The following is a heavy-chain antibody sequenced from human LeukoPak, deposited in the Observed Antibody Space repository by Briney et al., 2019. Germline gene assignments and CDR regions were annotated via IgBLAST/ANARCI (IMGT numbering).Heavy chain of an antibody. D-gene: IGHD1-20*01. V-gene: IGHV1-46*01. CDR3: ARSYNWNRPLDY. CDR2: INPSGGST. Sequence: GASVKVSCKASGYTFTSYYMHWVRQAPGQGLEWMGKINPSGGSTSYAQKFQGRGTMTRDTSTSTVYMELSSLRSEDTAVYYCARSYNWNRPLDYWGQGTLVTVSS. J-gene: IGHJ4*02. CDR1: GYTFTSYY.